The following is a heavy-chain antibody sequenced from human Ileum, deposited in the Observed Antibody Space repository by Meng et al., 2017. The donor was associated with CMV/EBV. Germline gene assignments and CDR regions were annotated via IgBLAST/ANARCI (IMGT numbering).Heavy chain of an antibody. V-gene: IGHV3-30*04. Sequence: SWEDSGFTCGSHAMHWPRQAPGKGLEWVAIISFDGSNKYDADSGKGRFTISRDNSKNTLYLQMNSLRAEDTAVYYCARFDTNTAFDYWGQGTLVTVSS. J-gene: IGHJ4*02. CDR2: ISFDGSNK. CDR3: ARFDTNTAFDY. CDR1: GFTCGSHA. D-gene: IGHD2-8*01.